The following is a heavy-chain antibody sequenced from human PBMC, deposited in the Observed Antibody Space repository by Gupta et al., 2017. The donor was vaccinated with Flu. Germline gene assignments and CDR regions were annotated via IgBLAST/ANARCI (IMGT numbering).Heavy chain of an antibody. J-gene: IGHJ4*02. D-gene: IGHD1-7*01. CDR2: VHSSGNT. CDR3: ARRGTYYFDF. V-gene: IGHV4-31*03. Sequence: QMQLQESGPRLVKPSQTLSLTCTVSGGSINVFSFFWAWIREVPGKGLEWIGYVHSSGNTYYNPSLRSRLMRSIDTAKNEFTLEMTSLTAADTAIYYCARRGTYYFDFWGQGALVTVSA. CDR1: GGSINVFSFF.